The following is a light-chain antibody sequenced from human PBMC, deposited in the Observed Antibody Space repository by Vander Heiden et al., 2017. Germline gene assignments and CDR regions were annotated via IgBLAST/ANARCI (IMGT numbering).Light chain of an antibody. V-gene: IGKV1-6*02. CDR3: LQDYNNPLT. CDR2: DAT. CDR1: LDIRSY. J-gene: IGKJ3*01. Sequence: HEAQSPSSLSASVGDRVTITCRASLDIRSYLSWYQQRPGKAPKLLIYDATRLQSGVPSRFSGRGSGTDFTLTISSLHSEDFATYYCLQDYNNPLTFGPGTKVEIK.